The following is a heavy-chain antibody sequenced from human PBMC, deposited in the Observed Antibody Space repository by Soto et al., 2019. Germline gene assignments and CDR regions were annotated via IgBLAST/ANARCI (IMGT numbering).Heavy chain of an antibody. CDR3: AKEQTYYDFWSGYSNTGYFDY. CDR1: GFTFSSYD. D-gene: IGHD3-3*01. J-gene: IGHJ4*02. Sequence: GSLRLSCAASGFTFSSYDMSWVRQAPGKGLEWVSAISGSGGSTYYADSVKGRFTISRDNSKNTLYLQMNSLRAEDTAVYYCAKEQTYYDFWSGYSNTGYFDYWGQGTLVTVSS. V-gene: IGHV3-23*01. CDR2: ISGSGGST.